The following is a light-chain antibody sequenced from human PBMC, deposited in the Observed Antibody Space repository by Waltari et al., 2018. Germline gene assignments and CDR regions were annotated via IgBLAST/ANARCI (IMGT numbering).Light chain of an antibody. CDR1: QSISIY. J-gene: IGKJ1*01. CDR3: QQSYIAPVT. V-gene: IGKV1-39*01. Sequence: DIQMTQSPSSLSASVGDRVTITCRSSQSISIYCYWFQQKPGKAPTVLIYAASRLHIVVPSRFSGSGSGTDFTLTISSLQPEDFATYYCQQSYIAPVTFGQGTKVEIK. CDR2: AAS.